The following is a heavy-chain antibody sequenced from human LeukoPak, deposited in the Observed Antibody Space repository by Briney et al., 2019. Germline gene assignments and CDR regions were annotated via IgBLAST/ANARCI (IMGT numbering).Heavy chain of an antibody. J-gene: IGHJ4*02. Sequence: PGGSLRLSCAASGFTFSNYEMNWVRQAPGKGLEWVSYISGSGTTIYYAERRFTISRDNAKNSLYLLMNSLRAEDTAIYYSARGYCSGGSCYGGDYWGQGTLVTVSS. D-gene: IGHD2-15*01. V-gene: IGHV3-48*03. CDR2: ISGSGTTI. CDR3: ARGYCSGGSCYGGDY. CDR1: GFTFSNYE.